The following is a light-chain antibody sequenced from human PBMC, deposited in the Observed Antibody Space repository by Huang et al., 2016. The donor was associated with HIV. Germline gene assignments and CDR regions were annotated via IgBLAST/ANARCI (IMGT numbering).Light chain of an antibody. CDR2: DAS. Sequence: EIVLTQSPATLSLSPGERATLSCRASQSVSSYLAWYQQNPGQAPRLLIYDASNRATGIPARFSGSGSGTDFTLTISSLEPEDFAVYYCQQRSNWPPRYTFGQGTKLQIK. CDR1: QSVSSY. CDR3: QQRSNWPPRYT. V-gene: IGKV3-11*01. J-gene: IGKJ2*01.